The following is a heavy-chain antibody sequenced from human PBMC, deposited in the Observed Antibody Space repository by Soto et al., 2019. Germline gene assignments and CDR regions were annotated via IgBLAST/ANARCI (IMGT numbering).Heavy chain of an antibody. J-gene: IGHJ4*02. CDR2: ISKSAYT. V-gene: IGHV3-21*01. D-gene: IGHD2-2*01. CDR3: AREDSIIIPAVSDF. Sequence: GGSLRLSCTVSGFAFNNSGINWVRQAPGKGLEWVSSISKSAYTYNTDSVRGRFAISRDNAKSSVSIQMNTLRVEDTAVYYCAREDSIIIPAVSDFWGQGTLVTVSS. CDR1: GFAFNNSG.